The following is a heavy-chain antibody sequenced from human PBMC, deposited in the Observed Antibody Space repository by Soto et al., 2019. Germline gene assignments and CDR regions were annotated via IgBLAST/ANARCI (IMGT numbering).Heavy chain of an antibody. Sequence: EVQLLESGGGLVQPGGSLRLSCAASGFTFSNYAMSWVRQAPGKGPEWVSVIISSGYSTYYAASVKGRFTISRDNSKNTLYLQMNSLGAEDTAVYYCAKGTGSGWYEVAFDIWGQGTMVTVSS. CDR2: IISSGYST. V-gene: IGHV3-23*01. CDR3: AKGTGSGWYEVAFDI. J-gene: IGHJ3*02. CDR1: GFTFSNYA. D-gene: IGHD6-19*01.